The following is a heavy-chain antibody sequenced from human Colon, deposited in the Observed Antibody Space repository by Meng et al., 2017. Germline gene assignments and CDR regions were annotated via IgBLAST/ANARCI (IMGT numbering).Heavy chain of an antibody. D-gene: IGHD3-10*01. CDR2: IYRGGNT. V-gene: IGHV3-53*04. Sequence: GESLKISCAASGFTVSNNYMTWVRQAPGRGLEWVSIIYRGGNTYYADSVMGRFTTSRHNSNNTLSLQMISRRHEDAAVYYCARVSVSWDRGIISIDYFDCWGQGTLVTVSS. CDR1: GFTVSNNY. J-gene: IGHJ4*02. CDR3: ARVSVSWDRGIISIDYFDC.